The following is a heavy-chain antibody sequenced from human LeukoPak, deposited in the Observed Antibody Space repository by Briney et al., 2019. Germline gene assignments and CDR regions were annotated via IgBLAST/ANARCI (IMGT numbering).Heavy chain of an antibody. Sequence: GGSLRLSCAASGFIFTRYWMSWVRQAPGQGPEWVANIKQDGSEKYYVDPVKGRFTISRDNAKNSLYLEMNSLSAEDTAVYYCASGVVVTASDAFDIWGQGTMVTVSS. J-gene: IGHJ3*02. CDR2: IKQDGSEK. V-gene: IGHV3-7*03. D-gene: IGHD2-21*02. CDR3: ASGVVVTASDAFDI. CDR1: GFIFTRYW.